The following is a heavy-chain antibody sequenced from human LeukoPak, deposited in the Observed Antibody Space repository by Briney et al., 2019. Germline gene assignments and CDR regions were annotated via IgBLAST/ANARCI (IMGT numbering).Heavy chain of an antibody. CDR2: IYYGGST. Sequence: SETLSLTCTVSGGSISSYYWSWIRQPPGKGLEWIGYIYYGGSTNYNPSLKSRVTISVDTSKNQFSLKLSSVTAADTAVYYCARGVVNFDYWGQGTLVTVSS. J-gene: IGHJ4*02. CDR3: ARGVVNFDY. D-gene: IGHD3-3*01. CDR1: GGSISSYY. V-gene: IGHV4-59*08.